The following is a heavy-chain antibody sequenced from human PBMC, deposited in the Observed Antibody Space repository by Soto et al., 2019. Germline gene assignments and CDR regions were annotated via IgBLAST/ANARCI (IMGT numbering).Heavy chain of an antibody. Sequence: GGSLRLSCAASGFTFSSYSINWVRQAPGKGLEWVSSISSSSSYIYYADSVKGRFTISRDNAKNSLYLQMNSLRAEDTALYYCAGANYYDSSGYHYWGQGTLVTVSS. D-gene: IGHD3-22*01. CDR3: AGANYYDSSGYHY. CDR2: ISSSSSYI. CDR1: GFTFSSYS. J-gene: IGHJ4*02. V-gene: IGHV3-21*04.